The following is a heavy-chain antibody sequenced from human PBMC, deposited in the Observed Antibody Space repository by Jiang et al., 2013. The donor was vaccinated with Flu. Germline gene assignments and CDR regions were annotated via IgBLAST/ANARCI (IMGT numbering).Heavy chain of an antibody. Sequence: QLVESGGGLVXPGGSLRLSCTVSGFTLSSAWMNWVRQAPGKGLEWVGRIKSEADGGTTDYAAPVKGRFSISREDSQDTLYLHMNSLKTEDTALYYCSTDPSDYGEDYWGQGTLVTVSS. J-gene: IGHJ4*02. CDR3: STDPSDYGEDY. CDR2: IKSEADGGTT. CDR1: GFTLSSAW. V-gene: IGHV3-15*07. D-gene: IGHD4-17*01.